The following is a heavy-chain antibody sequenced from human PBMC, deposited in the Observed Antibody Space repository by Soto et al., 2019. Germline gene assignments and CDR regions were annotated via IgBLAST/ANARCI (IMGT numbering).Heavy chain of an antibody. CDR2: ITHSGST. Sequence: SETLSLTCAVYGGSFSGYYWSWIRQPPGKGLEWIGEITHSGSTNYNPALKSRVTMSIDTSKNQFSLNLRSVTAADTAVYYCARSGRQQLVRGNGFDLWGQGTLVTVSS. D-gene: IGHD6-13*01. J-gene: IGHJ5*02. V-gene: IGHV4-34*01. CDR1: GGSFSGYY. CDR3: ARSGRQQLVRGNGFDL.